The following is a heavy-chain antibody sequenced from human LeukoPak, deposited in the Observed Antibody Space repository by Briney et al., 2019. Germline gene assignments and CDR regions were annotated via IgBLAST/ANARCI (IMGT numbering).Heavy chain of an antibody. J-gene: IGHJ4*02. Sequence: GGSLRLSCAASGFTASSNEMSWVRQAPGKGLECISAISGSAGTTYYADSVKGRFTISRDNSKNTLSLQMSSLRAEDTAVYYCAKGALEWTYYFDFWGQGTLVTVSS. CDR2: ISGSAGTT. D-gene: IGHD3-3*01. CDR3: AKGALEWTYYFDF. CDR1: GFTASSNE. V-gene: IGHV3-23*01.